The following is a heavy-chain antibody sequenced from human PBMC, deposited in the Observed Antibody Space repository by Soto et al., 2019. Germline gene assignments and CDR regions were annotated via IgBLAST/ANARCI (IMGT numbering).Heavy chain of an antibody. D-gene: IGHD6-13*01. CDR3: VLTGIAAAGDLDY. CDR2: ISYDGSNK. CDR1: GFTFSSYG. V-gene: IGHV3-30*03. J-gene: IGHJ4*02. Sequence: LILSCAASGFTFSSYGMHWVRQAPGKGLEWVAVISYDGSNKYYADSVKGRFTISRDNSKNTLYLQMNSLRAEDTAVYYCVLTGIAAAGDLDYWGQGTLVTVSS.